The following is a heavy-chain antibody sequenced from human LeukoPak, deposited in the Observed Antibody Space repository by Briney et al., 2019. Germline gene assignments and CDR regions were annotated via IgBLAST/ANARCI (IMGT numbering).Heavy chain of an antibody. V-gene: IGHV1-24*01. CDR2: FDPEDGET. J-gene: IGHJ6*02. Sequence: GASVKVSCKVSGYTLTELSMHWVRQAPGKGLEWMGGFDPEDGETIYAQKFQGRVTMTEDTSTDTAYMELSSLRSEDTAVYYCATELAVAVSLGMDVWGQGTTVTVSS. CDR1: GYTLTELS. D-gene: IGHD6-19*01. CDR3: ATELAVAVSLGMDV.